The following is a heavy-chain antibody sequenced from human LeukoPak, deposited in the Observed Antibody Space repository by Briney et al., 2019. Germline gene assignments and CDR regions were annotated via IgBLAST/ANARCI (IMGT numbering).Heavy chain of an antibody. V-gene: IGHV1-8*03. D-gene: IGHD3-3*01. CDR1: GYTFTSYD. CDR2: MNPNSGNT. J-gene: IGHJ6*03. Sequence: ASVKVSCKASGYTFTSYDINWVRQATGQGLEWMGWMNPNSGNTGYAQKFQGRVTITRNTSISTAYMELSSLRSEDTAVYYCARDPCPYYDFWSAYRGNKGTYYMDVWGKGTTVTVSS. CDR3: ARDPCPYYDFWSAYRGNKGTYYMDV.